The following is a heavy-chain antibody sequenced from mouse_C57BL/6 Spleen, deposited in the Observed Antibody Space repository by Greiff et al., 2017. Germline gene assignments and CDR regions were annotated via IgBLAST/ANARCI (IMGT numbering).Heavy chain of an antibody. CDR3: ARGSGDYYGSSPFDY. CDR2: INPYNGGT. Sequence: DVKLQESGPVLVKPGASVKMSCKASGYTFTDYYMNWVKQSHGKSLEWIGVINPYNGGTSYNQKFKGKATLTVDKSSSTAYMELNSLTSEDSAVYYCARGSGDYYGSSPFDYWGQGTTLTVSS. V-gene: IGHV1-19*01. D-gene: IGHD1-1*01. J-gene: IGHJ2*01. CDR1: GYTFTDYY.